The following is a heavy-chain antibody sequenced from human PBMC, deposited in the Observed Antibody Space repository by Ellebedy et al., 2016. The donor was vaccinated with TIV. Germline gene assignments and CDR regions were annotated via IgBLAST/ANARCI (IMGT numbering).Heavy chain of an antibody. CDR1: GGSISSSSYS. CDR2: IYYSGST. J-gene: IGHJ5*02. D-gene: IGHD6-19*01. CDR3: AREGGSGWYNWFDP. Sequence: SETLSLTCTVSGGSISSSSYSWGSIRQPPGKGLVWSGSIYYSGSTYSDPSLRSRVTISVDTSKNQFSLKLNSVTAADTAMYYCAREGGSGWYNWFDPWGQGTLVTVSS. V-gene: IGHV4-39*07.